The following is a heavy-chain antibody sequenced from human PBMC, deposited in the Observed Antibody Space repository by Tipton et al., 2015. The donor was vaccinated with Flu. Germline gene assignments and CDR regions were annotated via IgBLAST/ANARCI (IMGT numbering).Heavy chain of an antibody. CDR1: GASISSGRYY. Sequence: TLSLTCTVSGASISSGRYYWSWIRQPAGKRLEWIGRIYATGSTNYSPSLKSRVTISVDTSKNQFSLKLRSVTAADTAVYYFARGLYGSGSYERRYFDSWSQGTLVTVSS. V-gene: IGHV4-61*02. CDR2: IYATGST. J-gene: IGHJ4*02. CDR3: ARGLYGSGSYERRYFDS. D-gene: IGHD3-10*01.